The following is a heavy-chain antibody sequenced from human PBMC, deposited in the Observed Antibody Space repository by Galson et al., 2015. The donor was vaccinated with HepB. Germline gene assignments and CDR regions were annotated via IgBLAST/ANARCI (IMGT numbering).Heavy chain of an antibody. CDR3: GRSVGSGYFYFGY. Sequence: SLRLSCAASGFTFRNFGMHWVRQAPGKGLEWVAPISSDGGNKHYGDSVKGRFTISRENSKNTLYLQMNSLRPEDTAVYYCGRSVGSGYFYFGYWGQGTLVTV. CDR1: GFTFRNFG. V-gene: IGHV3-30*03. D-gene: IGHD3-3*01. CDR2: ISSDGGNK. J-gene: IGHJ4*02.